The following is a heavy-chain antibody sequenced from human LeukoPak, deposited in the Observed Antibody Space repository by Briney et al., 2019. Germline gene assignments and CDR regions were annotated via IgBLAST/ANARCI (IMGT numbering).Heavy chain of an antibody. CDR2: ISSSSSYI. Sequence: GGSLRLSCAASGFTFSSYSMNWVRQAPGKGLEWVSSISSSSSYIYYADSVKGRFTISRDNAKNSLYLQMNSLRAEDTAVYDCARPIVVVPAAILPGDYWGQGTLVTVSS. CDR3: ARPIVVVPAAILPGDY. CDR1: GFTFSSYS. V-gene: IGHV3-21*01. J-gene: IGHJ4*02. D-gene: IGHD2-2*02.